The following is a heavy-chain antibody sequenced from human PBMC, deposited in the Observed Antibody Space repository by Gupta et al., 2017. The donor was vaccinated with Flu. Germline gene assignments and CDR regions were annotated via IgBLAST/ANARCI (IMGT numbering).Heavy chain of an antibody. V-gene: IGHV2-5*01. CDR2: IYWNDDK. D-gene: IGHD4-17*01. J-gene: IGHJ4*02. CDR3: ARTTTVTVYFDY. Sequence: QITLKESGPTQVKPTQTLTLTCTFSGFSLSTSGVGVGWIRQPPGKALEWLALIYWNDDKRYSPSLKSRLTITKDTSKNQVVLTMTNMDPVDTATYYCARTTTVTVYFDYWGQGTLVTVSS. CDR1: GFSLSTSGVG.